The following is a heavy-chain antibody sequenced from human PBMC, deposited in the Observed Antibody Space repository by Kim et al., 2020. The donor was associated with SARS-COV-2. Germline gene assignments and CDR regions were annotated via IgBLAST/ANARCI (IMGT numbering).Heavy chain of an antibody. CDR3: ARVGCTNGVCYTFDY. J-gene: IGHJ4*02. V-gene: IGHV4-4*02. D-gene: IGHD2-8*01. CDR1: GGSISSSNW. CDR2: IYHSGST. Sequence: SETLSLTCAVSGGSISSSNWWSWVRQPPGKGLEWIGEIYHSGSTNYNPSLKSRVTISVDKSKNQFSLKLSSVTAADTAVYYCARVGCTNGVCYTFDYWGQGTLVTVSS.